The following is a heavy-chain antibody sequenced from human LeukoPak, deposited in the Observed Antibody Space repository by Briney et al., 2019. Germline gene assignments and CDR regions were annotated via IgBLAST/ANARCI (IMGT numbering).Heavy chain of an antibody. CDR1: GFTFNTYS. CDR3: VRSYNNGWYNLDS. V-gene: IGHV3-21*01. CDR2: ISSRSSYYI. Sequence: GGSLRLSCAASGFTFNTYSMNWVRQAPGKGLEWVSSISSRSSYYIYYADSVKGRFTISRDNAKNSLYLQMDSLRAEDTAVYYCVRSYNNGWYNLDSWGQGTLVTVSS. D-gene: IGHD6-19*01. J-gene: IGHJ4*02.